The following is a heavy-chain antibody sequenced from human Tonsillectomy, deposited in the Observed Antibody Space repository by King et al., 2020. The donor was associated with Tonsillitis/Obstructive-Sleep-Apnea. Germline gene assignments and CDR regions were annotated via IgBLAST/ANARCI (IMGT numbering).Heavy chain of an antibody. CDR1: GFTFSTYA. Sequence: VQLVESGGGVVQPGRSLRLSCAASGFTFSTYAMNWGRQAPGKGLEWVALISFDGRNKFYADSVKGRFTISRDNSKNTLYLQMDSLRPDDTSMYYCARVIYTDGAHWFDPWGQGTLVTVSS. CDR3: ARVIYTDGAHWFDP. J-gene: IGHJ5*02. D-gene: IGHD3-16*01. CDR2: ISFDGRNK. V-gene: IGHV3-30*01.